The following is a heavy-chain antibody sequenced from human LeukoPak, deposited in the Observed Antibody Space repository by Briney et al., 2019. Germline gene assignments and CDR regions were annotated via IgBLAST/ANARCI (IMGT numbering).Heavy chain of an antibody. V-gene: IGHV3-49*04. CDR1: GFTFSSYS. J-gene: IGHJ6*03. CDR3: TRDFGPYSSSWFEYYYYYYMDV. D-gene: IGHD6-13*01. Sequence: PGGSLRLSCAASGFTFSSYSMNWVRQAPGKGLEWVGFIRSKAYGGTTEYAASVKGRFTISRDDSKSIAYLQMNSLKTEDTAVYYCTRDFGPYSSSWFEYYYYYYMDVWGKGTTVTISS. CDR2: IRSKAYGGTT.